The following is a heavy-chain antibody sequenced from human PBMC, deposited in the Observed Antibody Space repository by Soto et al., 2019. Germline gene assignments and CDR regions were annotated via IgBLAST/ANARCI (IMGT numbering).Heavy chain of an antibody. V-gene: IGHV4-59*08. Sequence: QVQLQESGPGLVKPSETLSLTCTVSGGSISNYYWSWIRQPPGKPPEWIGHIYYSGNTNYNPSLKSRVTISVDTSKNQFSLRLNSVTAADTAVYYCARRYCTSTTCYGDYWGQGTLVTVSS. CDR3: ARRYCTSTTCYGDY. CDR1: GGSISNYY. CDR2: IYYSGNT. D-gene: IGHD2-2*01. J-gene: IGHJ4*02.